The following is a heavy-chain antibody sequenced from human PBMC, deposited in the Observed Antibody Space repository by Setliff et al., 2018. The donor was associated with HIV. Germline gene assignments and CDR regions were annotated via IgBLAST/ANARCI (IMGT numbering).Heavy chain of an antibody. D-gene: IGHD3-16*01. J-gene: IGHJ3*02. V-gene: IGHV4-4*07. CDR1: GDSISSYY. CDR3: ARDRTGGTFDI. CDR2: IYTSGST. Sequence: PSETLSLTCTVSGDSISSYYWSWIRQPAGKGLEWVGRIYTSGSTNYNPSLKSRVTMSVDTSKNQFSLKLSSVTAADTAVFYCARDRTGGTFDIWGQGTMVTVSS.